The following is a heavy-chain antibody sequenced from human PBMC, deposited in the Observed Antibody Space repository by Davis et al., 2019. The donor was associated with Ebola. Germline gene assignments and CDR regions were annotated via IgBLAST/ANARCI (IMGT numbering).Heavy chain of an antibody. CDR2: ISLNSGGT. Sequence: ASVQVSCKASGFTFTDYYMHWVRQAPGQGPEWMGWISLNSGGTKYSHKFQGRVTMTRDTSINTAHMELSGLRSDDTALYYCARDDKVMHFDYWGQGTLVTVSS. CDR1: GFTFTDYY. CDR3: ARDDKVMHFDY. V-gene: IGHV1-2*02. D-gene: IGHD3-16*01. J-gene: IGHJ4*02.